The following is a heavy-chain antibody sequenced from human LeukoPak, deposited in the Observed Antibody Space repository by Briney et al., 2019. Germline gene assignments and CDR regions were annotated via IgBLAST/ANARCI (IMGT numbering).Heavy chain of an antibody. CDR3: ARDMRGDGFDI. Sequence: GGSPRLPCAASGFTFSSFWMTWVRQAPGKGLEWVANIRQDGSEKYYVDSVGGRFTISRDNAKKSLFLQMNSLRAEDTAVYYCARDMRGDGFDIWGQGTMVTVSS. V-gene: IGHV3-7*04. CDR2: IRQDGSEK. CDR1: GFTFSSFW. J-gene: IGHJ3*02. D-gene: IGHD2-2*01.